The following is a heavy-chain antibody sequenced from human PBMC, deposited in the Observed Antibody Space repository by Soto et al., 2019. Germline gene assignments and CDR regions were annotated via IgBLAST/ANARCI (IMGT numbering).Heavy chain of an antibody. CDR1: GFTVSSNY. D-gene: IGHD2-21*01. Sequence: PGGSLRLSCAASGFTVSSNYMNWVRQAPGKGLEWVSVIYSGDSTYYADSVKGRFTISRDNAKNTLYLQMNSLRAEDTAVYYCARDHVVSRNWFDPWGQGTLVTVSS. V-gene: IGHV3-53*01. CDR2: IYSGDST. J-gene: IGHJ5*02. CDR3: ARDHVVSRNWFDP.